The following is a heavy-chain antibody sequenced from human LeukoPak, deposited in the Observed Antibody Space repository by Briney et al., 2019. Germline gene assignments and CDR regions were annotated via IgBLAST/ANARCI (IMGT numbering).Heavy chain of an antibody. Sequence: SQTLSLTCAVSGGSISSGGYSWSWIRQPPRKGLEWIGYIYHSGSTYYNPSLKSRVTISVDRSKNQFSLKLSSVTAADTAVYYCARETRNGMVRAVDYYFDYWGQGTLVTISS. CDR3: ARETRNGMVRAVDYYFDY. CDR2: IYHSGST. J-gene: IGHJ4*02. V-gene: IGHV4-30-2*01. D-gene: IGHD3-10*01. CDR1: GGSISSGGYS.